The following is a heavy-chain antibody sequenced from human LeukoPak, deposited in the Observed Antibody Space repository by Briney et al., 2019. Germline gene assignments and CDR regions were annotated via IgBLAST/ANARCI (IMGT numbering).Heavy chain of an antibody. D-gene: IGHD3-10*01. CDR2: IYSGGST. J-gene: IGHJ4*02. Sequence: PGGSLRLSCAASGFTVSSNHMSWVRQAPGKGLEWVSVIYSGGSTYYADSVKGRFTISRDNSKNTLYLQMNSLRAEDTAVYYCAWKMVGGPHLGDWGGGETLAAVS. CDR3: AWKMVGGPHLGDW. V-gene: IGHV3-53*01. CDR1: GFTVSSNH.